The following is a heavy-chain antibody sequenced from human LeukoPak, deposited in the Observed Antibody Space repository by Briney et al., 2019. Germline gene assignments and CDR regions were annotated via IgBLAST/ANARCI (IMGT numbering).Heavy chain of an antibody. V-gene: IGHV1-8*01. CDR2: MNPNSGNT. CDR1: GYTFTSYD. CDR3: PRETAGLGYFGRFLDV. D-gene: IGHD3-9*01. Sequence: ASVKLSCKASGYTFTSYDINWVRQATGQGLEWMGWMNPNSGNTGYAQKFQGRVTMTRNTSINTAYLELSSLSSEDTAVYYCPRETAGLGYFGRFLDVWGKGTTVTMSS. J-gene: IGHJ6*04.